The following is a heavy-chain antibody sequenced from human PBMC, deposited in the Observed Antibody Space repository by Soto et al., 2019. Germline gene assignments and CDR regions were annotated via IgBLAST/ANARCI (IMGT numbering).Heavy chain of an antibody. CDR2: ISYDGSNK. D-gene: IGHD2-2*01. CDR1: GFTFSSYG. CDR3: AKESFEPAAIRGFDP. Sequence: GGSLRLSCAASGFTFSSYGMHWVRRAPGKGLEWVAVISYDGSNKYYADSVKGRFTISRDNSKNTLYLQMNSLRAEDTAVYYCAKESFEPAAIRGFDPWGQGTLVTVSS. J-gene: IGHJ5*02. V-gene: IGHV3-30*18.